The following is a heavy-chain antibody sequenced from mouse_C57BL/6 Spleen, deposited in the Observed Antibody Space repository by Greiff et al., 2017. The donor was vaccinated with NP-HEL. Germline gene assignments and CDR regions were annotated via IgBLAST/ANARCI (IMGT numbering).Heavy chain of an antibody. CDR1: GYAFSSYW. CDR3: ARGDYYYAMDY. CDR2: IYPGDGDT. J-gene: IGHJ4*01. Sequence: QVQLQQSGAELVKPGASVKISCKASGYAFSSYWMNWVKQRPGKGLEWIGQIYPGDGDTNYHGKFKGKATLTADKSSSTAYMQLSSLTAEDSAVYFCARGDYYYAMDYWGQGTSVTVSS. V-gene: IGHV1-80*01. D-gene: IGHD3-3*01.